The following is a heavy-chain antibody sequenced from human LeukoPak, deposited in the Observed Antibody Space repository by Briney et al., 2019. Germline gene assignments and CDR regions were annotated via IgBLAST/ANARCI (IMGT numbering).Heavy chain of an antibody. V-gene: IGHV3-7*01. Sequence: GGSLRLSCAASGFIFSNYYMNWVHQAPGKGLEWVAHIKQDGSEKNYVDSVKGRFTISRDNAKNSLYLQMNSLRAEDTAVYYCARERWSLYSNDYYYYGLDVWGQGTTVTVSS. CDR3: ARERWSLYSNDYYYYGLDV. J-gene: IGHJ6*02. D-gene: IGHD3-3*01. CDR1: GFIFSNYY. CDR2: IKQDGSEK.